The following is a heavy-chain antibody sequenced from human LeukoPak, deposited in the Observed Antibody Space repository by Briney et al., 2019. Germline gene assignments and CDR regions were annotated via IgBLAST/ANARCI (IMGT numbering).Heavy chain of an antibody. V-gene: IGHV3-23*01. Sequence: GGSLRLSCAASGFTFRSYAIYWVRQAPGKGLEWVSGFSVSGGDTYFAVSVKGRFTISRDNSKHSVFLQIDSLRAEDTAAYYCAKTTAGYSSGRYPGWPIDYWGQGTLVSVSS. J-gene: IGHJ4*02. CDR3: AKTTAGYSSGRYPGWPIDY. D-gene: IGHD6-19*01. CDR2: FSVSGGDT. CDR1: GFTFRSYA.